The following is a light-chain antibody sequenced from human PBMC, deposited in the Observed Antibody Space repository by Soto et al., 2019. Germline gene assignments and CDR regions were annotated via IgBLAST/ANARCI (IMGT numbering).Light chain of an antibody. CDR3: QQYYSYPST. J-gene: IGKJ2*01. CDR2: AAS. V-gene: IGKV1-8*01. CDR1: QGISSY. Sequence: AIRMTQSPSSFSASTGDRVTITCRASQGISSYLAWYQQKPGKAPKLLIYAASALQSGVPSRFSCSGSATDFILTISGLQSVDFATDYCQQYYSYPSTVGQGTKLLI.